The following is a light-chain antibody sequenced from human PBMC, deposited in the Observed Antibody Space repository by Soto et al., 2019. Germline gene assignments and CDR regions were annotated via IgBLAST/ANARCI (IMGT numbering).Light chain of an antibody. CDR3: QQYYSTPPT. V-gene: IGKV4-1*01. J-gene: IGKJ1*01. CDR2: WAS. CDR1: QSVLYSSNNKNY. Sequence: DIVMTQSPDSLAVSLGEXATINCKSSQSVLYSSNNKNYLAWYQQKPGQPPKLLIYWASTRESGVPDRFSGSGFGTDFTLTISSLQAEDVAVYYCQQYYSTPPTFGQGTKVDIK.